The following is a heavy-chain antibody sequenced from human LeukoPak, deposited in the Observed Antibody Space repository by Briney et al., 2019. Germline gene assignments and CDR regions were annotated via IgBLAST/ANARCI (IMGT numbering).Heavy chain of an antibody. CDR2: IYPGDSDT. D-gene: IGHD2-15*01. J-gene: IGHJ3*02. V-gene: IGHV5-51*01. CDR3: ARRDCSGGSCYPLQREIYAFDI. CDR1: GYSFTSYW. Sequence: GESLKISCKGSGYSFTSYWIGWVRQMPGKGLEWMGIIYPGDSDTRYSPSFQGQVTISADKSISTAYLQWSSLKASDTAMYYCARRDCSGGSCYPLQREIYAFDIWGQGTMVTVSS.